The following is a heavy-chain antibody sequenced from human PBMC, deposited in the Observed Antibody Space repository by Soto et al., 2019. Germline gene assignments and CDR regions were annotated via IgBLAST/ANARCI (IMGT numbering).Heavy chain of an antibody. V-gene: IGHV1-69*08. J-gene: IGHJ3*01. CDR2: IIPIPDIT. CDR1: VGTFSTYI. Sequence: QVQLVQSGAEVRKPGSSVKVSCKAPVGTFSTYIISWVRQAPGQGLEWIGRIIPIPDITNYAQKFQGRVTVTADRSTSTAYMELTSLKSEDTAVYYCARDRITTRGDAFDLWGQGTMVTVSS. CDR3: ARDRITTRGDAFDL. D-gene: IGHD3-3*01.